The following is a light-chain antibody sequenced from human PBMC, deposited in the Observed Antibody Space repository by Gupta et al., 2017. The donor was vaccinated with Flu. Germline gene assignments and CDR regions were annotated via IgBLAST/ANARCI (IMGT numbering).Light chain of an antibody. V-gene: IGKV1-39*01. CDR2: AAS. CDR3: QQSDSTPRT. Sequence: DIQMTQSPSSLSASVGDRVTITCRASQSISTYLNWYQQKPGKAPKVLTYAASSLQGGVPSRFSGSGSGTDFTLTISCLQPEDFATYYCQQSDSTPRTFGQGTKVEIK. J-gene: IGKJ1*01. CDR1: QSISTY.